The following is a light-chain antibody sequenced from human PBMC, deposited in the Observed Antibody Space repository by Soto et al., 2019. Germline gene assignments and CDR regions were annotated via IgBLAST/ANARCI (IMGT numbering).Light chain of an antibody. Sequence: DIQMTQSPSSLSASVGDRVTITCQASQDISNYLNWYQQKPGKAPKLLIYDASNLETGVPSRFSGSGSGTDFTFTISSLQPVDIATYYCQQYDNLQFTFGPGTKVDIK. J-gene: IGKJ3*01. CDR1: QDISNY. CDR2: DAS. V-gene: IGKV1-33*01. CDR3: QQYDNLQFT.